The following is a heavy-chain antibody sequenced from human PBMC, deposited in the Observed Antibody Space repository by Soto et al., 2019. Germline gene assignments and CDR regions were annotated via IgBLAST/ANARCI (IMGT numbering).Heavy chain of an antibody. V-gene: IGHV3-74*01. D-gene: IGHD2-15*01. Sequence: EVQLVESGGGLVQPGGSLRLSCAASGFTFSSYWMHWVRQAPGKGLVWVSRINSDGSSTSYADSVKGRVTISRDNAKNTRDLQMNRLRAEDTAVYYCVRTSLVVAAATREDYWGQGTLVTVSS. CDR3: VRTSLVVAAATREDY. CDR2: INSDGSST. J-gene: IGHJ4*02. CDR1: GFTFSSYW.